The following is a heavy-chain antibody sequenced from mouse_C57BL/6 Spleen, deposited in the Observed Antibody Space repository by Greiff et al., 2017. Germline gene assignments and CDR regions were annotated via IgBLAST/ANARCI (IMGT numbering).Heavy chain of an antibody. CDR3: ARYTTVVAPSYYFDD. CDR2: INPYNGGT. CDR1: GYTFTDYY. Sequence: VQLQQSGPVLVKPGASVKMSCKASGYTFTDYYMNWVKQSHGKSLEWIGVINPYNGGTSYNQKFKGKATLTVDKSSSTAYMELNSLTSEDSAVYYCARYTTVVAPSYYFDDWGQGTTLTVSS. D-gene: IGHD1-1*01. J-gene: IGHJ2*01. V-gene: IGHV1-19*01.